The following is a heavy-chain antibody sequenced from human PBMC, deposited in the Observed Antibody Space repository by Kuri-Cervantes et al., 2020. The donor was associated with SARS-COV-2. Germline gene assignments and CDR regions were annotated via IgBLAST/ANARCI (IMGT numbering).Heavy chain of an antibody. CDR1: GFTFSSYA. CDR3: ARESYYYGMDV. J-gene: IGHJ6*02. V-gene: IGHV3-23*01. Sequence: GGSLRLSCAASGFTFSSYAMSWVRQASGKGLEWVSAISGSGGSTYYADSVKGRFTISRENAKNSLYLQMNSLRAEDTAVYYCARESYYYGMDVWGQGTTVTVSS. CDR2: ISGSGGST.